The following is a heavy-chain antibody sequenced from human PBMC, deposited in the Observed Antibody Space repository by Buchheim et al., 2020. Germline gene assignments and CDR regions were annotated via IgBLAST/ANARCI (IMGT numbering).Heavy chain of an antibody. Sequence: EVQLVESGGGLVQPGGSLRLSCAASGFSFSSHWMSWVRQAPGKGLEWVAKIKNEGSDKWYVDSVKGRFTISKDNAKNSLFLQMNSLRAEDMAVYYCVRDHWFSFDYWGQGTL. J-gene: IGHJ4*02. CDR2: IKNEGSDK. CDR1: GFSFSSHW. V-gene: IGHV3-7*01. D-gene: IGHD3-9*01. CDR3: VRDHWFSFDY.